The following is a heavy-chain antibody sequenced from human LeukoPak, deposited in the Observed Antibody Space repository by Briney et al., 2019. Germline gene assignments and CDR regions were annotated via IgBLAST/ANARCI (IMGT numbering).Heavy chain of an antibody. D-gene: IGHD3-16*02. V-gene: IGHV3-30*18. CDR1: GFTFSSYG. CDR2: ISYDGSNK. CDR3: AKDRDGYDYVWGSYPTPFDY. Sequence: GGSLRLSCAASGFTFSSYGMHWVRQAPGKGLEWVAVISYDGSNKYYADSVKGRFTISRDNSKNTLYLQMNSLRAEDTAVYHCAKDRDGYDYVWGSYPTPFDYWGQGTLVTVSS. J-gene: IGHJ4*02.